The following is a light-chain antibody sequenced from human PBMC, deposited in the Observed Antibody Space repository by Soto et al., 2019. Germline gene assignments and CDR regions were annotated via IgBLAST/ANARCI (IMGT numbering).Light chain of an antibody. CDR1: QSVSNN. V-gene: IGKV3D-15*01. CDR3: QQYNNWLGIT. J-gene: IGKJ5*01. CDR2: DAS. Sequence: EIVLTQSPGTLSLSPGERATLSCRASQSVSNNYLAWYQQKPGQGPRLLIYDASNRATGITARFSGSGSGTEFTLTISSLQSEDFAVYYCQQYNNWLGITFGQGTRLEI.